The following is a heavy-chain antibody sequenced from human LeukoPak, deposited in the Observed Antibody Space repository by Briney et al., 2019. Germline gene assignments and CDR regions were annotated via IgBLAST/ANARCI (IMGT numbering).Heavy chain of an antibody. CDR1: GGSISSYY. D-gene: IGHD3-22*01. CDR3: ARTDYYDSSGFDY. CDR2: IYTSGST. J-gene: IGHJ4*02. Sequence: SETLSLTCTVSGGSISSYYWSWIRQPPGKGLEWIGYIYTSGSTNYNPSLKSRVTISVDTSKNQFSLKLSPVTAADTAVYYCARTDYYDSSGFDYWGQGTLVTVSS. V-gene: IGHV4-4*09.